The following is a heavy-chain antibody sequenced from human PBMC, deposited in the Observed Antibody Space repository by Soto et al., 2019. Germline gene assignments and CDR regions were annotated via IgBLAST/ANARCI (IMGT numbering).Heavy chain of an antibody. J-gene: IGHJ4*02. CDR2: IWSDGTHA. CDR3: AKEDGYCSSTSCRGSGY. V-gene: IGHV3-33*06. Sequence: GGSLRLSCAVSGFKFDTHVMHWVRQAPGKGLEWVAVIWSDGTHANYGGSVKGRFTISRDNSKNTLYLQMNSLRAEDTAVYYCAKEDGYCSSTSCRGSGYWGQGTLVTVSS. D-gene: IGHD2-2*03. CDR1: GFKFDTHV.